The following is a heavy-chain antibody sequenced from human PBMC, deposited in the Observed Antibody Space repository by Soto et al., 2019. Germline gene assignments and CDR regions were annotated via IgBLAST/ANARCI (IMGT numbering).Heavy chain of an antibody. CDR2: IRSKADGGTI. CDR1: GFTFNNAW. CDR3: TREPDYSNYFEY. J-gene: IGHJ4*02. V-gene: IGHV3-15*07. D-gene: IGHD4-4*01. Sequence: EVQLVESGGGLVRPGGSLRLSCVASGFTFNNAWMNWVRQGPGKGLEWVGRIRSKADGGTIDYAAPVKDRFTISRDDSKNTLHLQMNSLKTEDTALYYCTREPDYSNYFEYWGQGTLVTVSS.